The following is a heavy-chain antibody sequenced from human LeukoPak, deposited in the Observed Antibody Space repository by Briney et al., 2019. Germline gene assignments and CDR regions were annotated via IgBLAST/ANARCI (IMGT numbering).Heavy chain of an antibody. V-gene: IGHV5-51*01. CDR1: GYSFTSYW. Sequence: GESLKISCKGSGYSFTSYWIGWVRQMPGKGLEWMGIIYPDDSDARYSPSFQGQVTISADKSISTAFLQWTSLKASDTATYYCARLSSGWCFNFWGQGTLVTVSS. J-gene: IGHJ4*02. CDR2: IYPDDSDA. D-gene: IGHD6-19*01. CDR3: ARLSSGWCFNF.